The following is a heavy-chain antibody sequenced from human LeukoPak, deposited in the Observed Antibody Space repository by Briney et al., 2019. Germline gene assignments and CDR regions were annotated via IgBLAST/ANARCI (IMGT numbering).Heavy chain of an antibody. Sequence: SGGSLRLSCAASGFTFSTFAIIWVRQPPGKGLEWISSIFPSGGEIYYADSVKGRFTISGDNSKNTLYLQMNSLRAEDTAVYYCARGASVVAGNDNAFDIWGQGTMVTVSS. V-gene: IGHV3-23*01. D-gene: IGHD6-19*01. CDR3: ARGASVVAGNDNAFDI. CDR1: GFTFSTFA. CDR2: IFPSGGEI. J-gene: IGHJ3*02.